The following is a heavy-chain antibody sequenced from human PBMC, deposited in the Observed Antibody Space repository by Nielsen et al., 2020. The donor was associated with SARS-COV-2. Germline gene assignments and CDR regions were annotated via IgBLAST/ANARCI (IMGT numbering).Heavy chain of an antibody. V-gene: IGHV4-59*13. J-gene: IGHJ4*02. D-gene: IGHD7-27*01. Sequence: SETLSLTCAVSGGSITTYYWHWIRQSPGKGLEWIGYIYYSGNTNYNPSLKSRVTISVDTSKNQFSLKLSSVTAADTAVYYCARDDDNWGSLAYWGQGTRHRLL. CDR2: IYYSGNT. CDR1: GGSITTYY. CDR3: ARDDDNWGSLAY.